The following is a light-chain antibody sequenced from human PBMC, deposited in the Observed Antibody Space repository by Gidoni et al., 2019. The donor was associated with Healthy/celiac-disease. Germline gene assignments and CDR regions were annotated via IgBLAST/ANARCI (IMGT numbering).Light chain of an antibody. CDR1: PSVSSN. Sequence: EIVMTQSPATLSVSPGERATLSCRASPSVSSNLAWYQQKPGQAPRLLIYCASTRATGIPARFSGSGSGTELTLTISSLQSEDFAVYYCQQYNNWPPWTFGQGTKVEIK. V-gene: IGKV3-15*01. CDR2: CAS. J-gene: IGKJ1*01. CDR3: QQYNNWPPWT.